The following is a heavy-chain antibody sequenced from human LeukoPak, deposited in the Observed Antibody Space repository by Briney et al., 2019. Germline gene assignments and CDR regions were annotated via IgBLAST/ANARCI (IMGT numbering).Heavy chain of an antibody. CDR3: ARVGQREWFFDL. J-gene: IGHJ2*01. D-gene: IGHD6-25*01. CDR2: MQYDGSDI. Sequence: GGSLRLSCVASGFTFSNYGTHWVRQAPGKGLEWVTFMQYDGSDIFYADSVRGRFTISRDNSQNTVFLQMNGLRTEDTAVYYCARVGQREWFFDLWGRGTLVTVSS. V-gene: IGHV3-30*02. CDR1: GFTFSNYG.